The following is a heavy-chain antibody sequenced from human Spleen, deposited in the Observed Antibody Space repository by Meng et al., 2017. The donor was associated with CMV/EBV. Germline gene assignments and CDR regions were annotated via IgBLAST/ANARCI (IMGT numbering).Heavy chain of an antibody. D-gene: IGHD5-18*01. Sequence: GGSLRLSCAASGFTFRSYWMHWVRQAPGKGLVWVSRINSDGSSTSYADSVKGRFTISRDNAKNTLYLQMKSLRAKDTAVYYCARGMVGYNHGRPFYYFDYWGQGTLVTVSS. V-gene: IGHV3-74*01. CDR1: GFTFRSYW. CDR2: INSDGSST. J-gene: IGHJ4*02. CDR3: ARGMVGYNHGRPFYYFDY.